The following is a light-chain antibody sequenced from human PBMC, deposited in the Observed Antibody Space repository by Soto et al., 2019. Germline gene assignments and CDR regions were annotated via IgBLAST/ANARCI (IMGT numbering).Light chain of an antibody. CDR3: QQSYSIPLT. V-gene: IGKV1-39*01. J-gene: IGKJ4*01. CDR2: AAY. CDR1: QSIRTY. Sequence: DIHMTQSPSSLSAAVGYSFTITCRASQSIRTYLNWYQQKPGKAPSLLIYAAYTLESGVPSRFSGRGSGTDFTLTISTLQPEDFAPYYCQQSYSIPLTIGGGTKVDIK.